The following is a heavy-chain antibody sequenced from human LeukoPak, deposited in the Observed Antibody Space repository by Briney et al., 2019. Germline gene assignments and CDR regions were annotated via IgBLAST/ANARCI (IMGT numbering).Heavy chain of an antibody. J-gene: IGHJ4*02. CDR2: ISSSGSTI. CDR3: ARSREYSSSSAFDY. Sequence: GGSLRLSCAASGFTFSSYEMNWVRQAPGKGLEWVSYISSSGSTIYYADSVKGRFTISRDNAKNSLYLQMNSLRAEDTAVYYCARSREYSSSSAFDYRGQGTLVTVSS. D-gene: IGHD6-6*01. CDR1: GFTFSSYE. V-gene: IGHV3-48*03.